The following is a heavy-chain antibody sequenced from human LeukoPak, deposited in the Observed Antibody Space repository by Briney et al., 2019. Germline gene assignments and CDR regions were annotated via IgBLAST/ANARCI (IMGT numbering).Heavy chain of an antibody. CDR3: AREQATVTARDYYYYMDV. D-gene: IGHD4-11*01. V-gene: IGHV1-2*06. CDR1: GYTFTGYY. Sequence: GASVKVSCKASGYTFTGYYMHWVRQAPGQGPEWMGRINPNSGGTNYAQKFQGRVTMTRDTSISTAYMELSRLRSDDTAVYYCAREQATVTARDYYYYMDVWGKGTTVTVSS. J-gene: IGHJ6*03. CDR2: INPNSGGT.